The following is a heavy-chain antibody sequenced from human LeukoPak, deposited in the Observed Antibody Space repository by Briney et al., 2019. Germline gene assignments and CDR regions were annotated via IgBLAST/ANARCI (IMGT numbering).Heavy chain of an antibody. CDR2: ISGSGGST. J-gene: IGHJ6*02. CDR3: ASTVIAAAGANYYGMDV. Sequence: PGGSLRLSCAASGFTFSSYAMSWVRQAPGKGLEWVSAISGSGGSTYYADSVKGRFTISRDNSKNTLYLQMNSLRAEDTAVYYCASTVIAAAGANYYGMDVWGQGTTVTVSS. CDR1: GFTFSSYA. D-gene: IGHD6-13*01. V-gene: IGHV3-23*01.